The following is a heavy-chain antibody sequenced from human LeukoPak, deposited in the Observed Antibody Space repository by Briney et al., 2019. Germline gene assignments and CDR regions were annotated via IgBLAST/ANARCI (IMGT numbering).Heavy chain of an antibody. CDR3: AGDEEMAIIRFSH. CDR1: GGSISSYY. J-gene: IGHJ4*02. V-gene: IGHV4-59*01. Sequence: SETLSLTCTVSGGSISSYYWSWIRQPPGKGLEWIGYKYYSGSTNYNPSLKSQVTISLDTSKNQFSLKLSSVTTADTAVYYCAGDEEMAIIRFSHWGRGTLVTVSS. D-gene: IGHD5-24*01. CDR2: KYYSGST.